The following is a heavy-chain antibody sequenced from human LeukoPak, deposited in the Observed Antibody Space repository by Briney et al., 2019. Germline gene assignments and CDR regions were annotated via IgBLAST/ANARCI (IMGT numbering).Heavy chain of an antibody. CDR3: ARGGFYCGGDCYVDY. V-gene: IGHV4-34*01. Sequence: SETLSLTCAVYGGSFSPYYWSWTRQPPGKGLEWIGEINHSGSTNYNPSLKSRVTISVDTSKNQFSLRLSSVTAADTAVYYCARGGFYCGGDCYVDYWGQGTLVTVSS. CDR2: INHSGST. D-gene: IGHD2-21*02. J-gene: IGHJ4*02. CDR1: GGSFSPYY.